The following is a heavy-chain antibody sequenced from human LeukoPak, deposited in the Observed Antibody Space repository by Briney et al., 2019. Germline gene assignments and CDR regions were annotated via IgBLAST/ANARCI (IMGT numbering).Heavy chain of an antibody. CDR2: IIPILGIA. D-gene: IGHD3-22*01. Sequence: SVKVSCKASGGTFSSYAISWVRQAPGQGLEWMGRIIPILGIANYAQKFQGRVTITADKSTSTAYMELSSLRSEDTAVYYCARDPLLYYYDSSGYSENYFDYWGQGTLVTVSS. J-gene: IGHJ4*02. CDR3: ARDPLLYYYDSSGYSENYFDY. V-gene: IGHV1-69*04. CDR1: GGTFSSYA.